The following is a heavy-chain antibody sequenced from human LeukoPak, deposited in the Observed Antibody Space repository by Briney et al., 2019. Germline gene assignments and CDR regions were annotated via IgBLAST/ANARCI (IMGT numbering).Heavy chain of an antibody. CDR3: ARAVDRSSCSSTSCYLWFDP. Sequence: ASVKVSCKASGGTFIRYAISWVRQAPGQGVEWMGRITAILGIANYAQKFQGRFTITADNSTSTAYLELSSLRSEDTAVYYCARAVDRSSCSSTSCYLWFDPWGQGTLVTVSS. CDR1: GGTFIRYA. V-gene: IGHV1-69*10. CDR2: ITAILGIA. D-gene: IGHD2-2*01. J-gene: IGHJ5*02.